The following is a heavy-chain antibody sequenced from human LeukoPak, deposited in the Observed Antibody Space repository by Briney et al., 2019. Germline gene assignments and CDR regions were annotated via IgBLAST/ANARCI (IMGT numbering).Heavy chain of an antibody. CDR2: TNPSGGST. V-gene: IGHV1-46*01. D-gene: IGHD4-17*01. Sequence: ASVKVSCKASGYTFTSYYLHWVRQAPGQGLEWMGITNPSGGSTTYRQKFQGRVTMTRDTSTSTVYMELSSLRSEDTAVYYCARDRLTTVTTSTPFDYWGQGTLVTVSS. J-gene: IGHJ4*02. CDR3: ARDRLTTVTTSTPFDY. CDR1: GYTFTSYY.